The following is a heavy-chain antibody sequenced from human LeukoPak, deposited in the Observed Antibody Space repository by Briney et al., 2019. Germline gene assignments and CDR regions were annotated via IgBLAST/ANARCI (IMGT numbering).Heavy chain of an antibody. CDR3: AKGSTSWDGYKGGYDP. V-gene: IGHV3-23*01. CDR2: ISESGRT. J-gene: IGHJ5*02. Sequence: GGSLRLSCEASGFTFSTHVMNWVRRAPGKGLEWVSVISESGRTYYADSVKGRFTISRDNSKNTLYLQMNSLRVEDTAKYYCAKGSTSWDGYKGGYDPWGQGTQVTV. D-gene: IGHD2-2*01. CDR1: GFTFSTHV.